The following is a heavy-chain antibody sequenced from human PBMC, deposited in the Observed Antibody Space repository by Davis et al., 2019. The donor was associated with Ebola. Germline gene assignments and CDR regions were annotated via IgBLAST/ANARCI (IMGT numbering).Heavy chain of an antibody. CDR1: GFTFSSYW. D-gene: IGHD2-2*01. V-gene: IGHV3-7*03. CDR2: IKQDGSEK. CDR3: ARVMGVVVVPAAFDP. J-gene: IGHJ5*02. Sequence: GGSLRPSCAASGFTFSSYWMSWVRQAPGKGLEWVANIKQDGSEKYYVDSVKGRFTISRDNAKNSLYLQMNSLRAEDTAVYYCARVMGVVVVPAAFDPWGQGTLVTVSS.